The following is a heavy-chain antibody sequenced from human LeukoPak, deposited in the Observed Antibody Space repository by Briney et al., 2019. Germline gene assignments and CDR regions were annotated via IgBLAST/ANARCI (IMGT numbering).Heavy chain of an antibody. CDR3: AREGIAAALQH. D-gene: IGHD6-13*01. Sequence: SETLSLTCTVSGGSISSGGYSWSWIRQPPGKGLEWIGYIYHSGSTYYNPSLKSRVTISVDRSKNQFSLKLSSVTAADTAVYYCAREGIAAALQHWGQGTLVTVSS. CDR2: IYHSGST. V-gene: IGHV4-30-2*01. J-gene: IGHJ1*01. CDR1: GGSISSGGYS.